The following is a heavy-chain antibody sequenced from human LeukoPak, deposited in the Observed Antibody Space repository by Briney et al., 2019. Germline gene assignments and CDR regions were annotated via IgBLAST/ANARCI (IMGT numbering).Heavy chain of an antibody. J-gene: IGHJ6*02. D-gene: IGHD4-17*01. CDR3: ATGNGDYFSTNRRNAMDV. V-gene: IGHV3-21*06. CDR1: GFTFSSYH. CDR2: ISSGSSDL. Sequence: GGSLRLSCAASGFTFSSYHMNWVRQAPGKGLEWVSYISSGSSDLYYTDSVKGRFTISRDNAQNLLYLQMDSLRAEDTAVYYCATGNGDYFSTNRRNAMDVWGQGTTVTVSS.